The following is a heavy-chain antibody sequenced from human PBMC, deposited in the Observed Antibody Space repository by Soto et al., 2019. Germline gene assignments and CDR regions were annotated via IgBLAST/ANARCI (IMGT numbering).Heavy chain of an antibody. Sequence: FTFSGSAMHWVRQASGKGLEWVGRIRSKANSYATAYAASVKGRFTISRDDSKNTAYLQMNSLKTEDTAVYYCTSLAAAPHDWGQGTLVTVSS. D-gene: IGHD6-13*01. CDR3: TSLAAAPHD. J-gene: IGHJ4*02. CDR2: IRSKANSYAT. CDR1: FTFSGSA. V-gene: IGHV3-73*01.